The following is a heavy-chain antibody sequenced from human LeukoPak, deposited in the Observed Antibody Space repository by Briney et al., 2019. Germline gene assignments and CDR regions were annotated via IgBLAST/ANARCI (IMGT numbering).Heavy chain of an antibody. CDR1: GFTFSDYW. D-gene: IGHD5-12*01. Sequence: GGSLRLSCAASGFTFSDYWMSWVRQAPGKGLEWVANIKEDGSEKYYVDSVKGRFTISRDNAKNSVYLQMNSLRGEDTAVYYCARERYSGYDWNPFDYWGQGTLVTVSS. V-gene: IGHV3-7*01. CDR3: ARERYSGYDWNPFDY. J-gene: IGHJ4*02. CDR2: IKEDGSEK.